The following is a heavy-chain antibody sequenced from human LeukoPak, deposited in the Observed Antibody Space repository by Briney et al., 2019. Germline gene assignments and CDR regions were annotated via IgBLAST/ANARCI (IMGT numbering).Heavy chain of an antibody. D-gene: IGHD3-16*02. CDR1: GYTLAELS. CDR3: ATLTTMITFGGVIVIPGLYYFDY. J-gene: IGHJ4*02. CDR2: FDPEDGET. Sequence: GASVKVSCKVSGYTLAELSMHWVQQAPGKGLEWMGGFDPEDGETIYAQKFQGRVTMTEDTSTDTAYMELSSLRSEDTAVYYCATLTTMITFGGVIVIPGLYYFDYWGQGTLVTVSS. V-gene: IGHV1-24*01.